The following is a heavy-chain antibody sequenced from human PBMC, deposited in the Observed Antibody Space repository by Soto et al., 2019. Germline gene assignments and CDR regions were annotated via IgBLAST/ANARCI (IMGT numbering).Heavy chain of an antibody. CDR2: IYYSGSA. CDR3: AAAVPAEYVFPYYYMDV. Sequence: QVQLQESGPGLVKPSETLSLTCTVSGASISSYHWSWIRQTPGKGLEWIGYIYYSGSANYNPSRKSRVTFSVDTSKNQVSLKLSSVTAADTGVYYCAAAVPAEYVFPYYYMDVWGKGTTVTVSS. D-gene: IGHD3-16*01. J-gene: IGHJ6*03. CDR1: GASISSYH. V-gene: IGHV4-59*01.